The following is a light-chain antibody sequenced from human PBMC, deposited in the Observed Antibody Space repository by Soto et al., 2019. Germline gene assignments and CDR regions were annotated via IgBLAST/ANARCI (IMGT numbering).Light chain of an antibody. CDR2: WAS. Sequence: DIVMTQSPDSLAVSLGERATINCKSSQSGLYSSNNKNYLAWYQQKPGQPPKLLIYWASTRESGVPDRFSGSGSGTDFTLTISSLQAEDVAVYYCQQYYSTLSLTFGGGTKVEIK. J-gene: IGKJ4*01. V-gene: IGKV4-1*01. CDR3: QQYYSTLSLT. CDR1: QSGLYSSNNKNY.